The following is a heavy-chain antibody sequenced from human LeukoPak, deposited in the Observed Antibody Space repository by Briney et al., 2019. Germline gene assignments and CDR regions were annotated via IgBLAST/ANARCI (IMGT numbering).Heavy chain of an antibody. D-gene: IGHD3-3*01. Sequence: PGGSLRLSCAASGFTFNNYWMTWVRLAPGKGLEWVANIKQDGSETYYVDSVKGRFTISRDNAKNSLYLQMNSLRAEDTAVYYCARDPGITIFGVVTFYGMDVWGQGTTVTVSS. CDR1: GFTFNNYW. V-gene: IGHV3-7*01. J-gene: IGHJ6*02. CDR3: ARDPGITIFGVVTFYGMDV. CDR2: IKQDGSET.